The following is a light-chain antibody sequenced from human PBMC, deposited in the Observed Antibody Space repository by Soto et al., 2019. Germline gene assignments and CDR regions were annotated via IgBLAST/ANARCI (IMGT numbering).Light chain of an antibody. CDR3: SSYTSSSTLYV. CDR1: SSDVGGYNY. V-gene: IGLV2-14*01. J-gene: IGLJ1*01. CDR2: DVS. Sequence: QSVLTQPASVSGSPGQSITISCTGTSSDVGGYNYVSWYQQQPGKAPKLMIYDVSNRPSGVSIRFSGSKSGNTASLTISGLQAEDEADYYCSSYTSSSTLYVFGTGTKVTVL.